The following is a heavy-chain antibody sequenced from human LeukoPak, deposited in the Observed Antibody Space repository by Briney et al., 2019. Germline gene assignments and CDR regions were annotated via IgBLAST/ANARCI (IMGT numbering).Heavy chain of an antibody. CDR3: AKAREKYYDFWSGTKYFDY. J-gene: IGHJ4*02. CDR2: ISGSGGST. CDR1: GFTFSSYA. D-gene: IGHD3-3*01. Sequence: AGGSLRLSCAASGFTFSSYAMSWVRQAPGKGLEWVSAISGSGGSTYYADSVKGRFTISRDNPKNTLYLQMNSLRAEDTAVYYCAKAREKYYDFWSGTKYFDYWGQGTLVTVSS. V-gene: IGHV3-23*01.